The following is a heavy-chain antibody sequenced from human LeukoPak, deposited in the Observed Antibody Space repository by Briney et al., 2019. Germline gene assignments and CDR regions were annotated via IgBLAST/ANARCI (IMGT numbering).Heavy chain of an antibody. D-gene: IGHD2-21*02. CDR3: AKFCGGDCYSNRLFGMDV. CDR1: GFTFSSYA. Sequence: GGSLKLFCSTSGFTFSSYAMSLVRQAPGKGLEWVSAIIGSGGSTYYSESVKGRFTNPRDHSKNQLYPEMNSLRAEETAVYYCAKFCGGDCYSNRLFGMDVWGQGNTVTVSS. CDR2: IIGSGGST. J-gene: IGHJ6*02. V-gene: IGHV3-23*01.